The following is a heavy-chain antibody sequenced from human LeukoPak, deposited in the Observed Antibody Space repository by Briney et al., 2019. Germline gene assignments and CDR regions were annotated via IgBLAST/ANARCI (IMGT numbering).Heavy chain of an antibody. J-gene: IGHJ3*02. CDR2: IKQDGSEK. Sequence: PGGSLRLSCAASGFSFSNFAMSWVRQAPGKGLEWVANIKQDGSEKYYVDSVKGRFTISRDNGKNALFLQMNSLRVEDTAVYYCARWGTYSSSWLGAFDIWGQGTMATVSS. CDR1: GFSFSNFA. D-gene: IGHD6-13*01. V-gene: IGHV3-7*05. CDR3: ARWGTYSSSWLGAFDI.